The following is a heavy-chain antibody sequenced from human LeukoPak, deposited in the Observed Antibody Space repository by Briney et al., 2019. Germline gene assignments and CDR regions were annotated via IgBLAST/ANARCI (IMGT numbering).Heavy chain of an antibody. CDR1: GFAFDDYT. Sequence: GGSLRLSCAASGFAFDDYTMHWVRQAPGKGLEWVSLISWDGGSTYYADSVKGRFTISRDNGKKSLYLQMNSLRTEDTALYYCAKGTTVTYGGYFDYWGQGTLVTVSS. CDR2: ISWDGGST. CDR3: AKGTTVTYGGYFDY. V-gene: IGHV3-43*01. J-gene: IGHJ4*02. D-gene: IGHD4-17*01.